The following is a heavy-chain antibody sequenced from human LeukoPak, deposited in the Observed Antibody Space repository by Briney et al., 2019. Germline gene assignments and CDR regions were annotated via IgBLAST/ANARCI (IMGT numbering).Heavy chain of an antibody. CDR3: ARGPRLTFGGVITMDLIPRIQPQDYFDY. CDR2: ISAYNGNT. J-gene: IGHJ4*02. D-gene: IGHD3-16*02. Sequence: GASVKVSCKASGYTFTSYGISWVRQAPGQGLEWMGWISAYNGNTNYAQKLQGRVTMTTDTSKTTAYMELRSLRSDDTAVYYCARGPRLTFGGVITMDLIPRIQPQDYFDYWGQGTLVTVSS. V-gene: IGHV1-18*04. CDR1: GYTFTSYG.